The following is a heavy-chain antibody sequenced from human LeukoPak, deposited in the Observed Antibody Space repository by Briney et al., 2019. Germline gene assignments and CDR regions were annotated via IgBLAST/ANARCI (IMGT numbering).Heavy chain of an antibody. Sequence: MASQTLSLTCTVSGGSISSGDYYWSWIRQPPGKGLEWIGYIYYSGSTYYNPSLKSRVTISVDTSKNQFSLKLSSVTAADTAVYYCARYYDSSGYDYWGQGTLVTVSS. CDR3: ARYYDSSGYDY. CDR1: GGSISSGDYY. J-gene: IGHJ4*02. V-gene: IGHV4-30-4*01. D-gene: IGHD3-22*01. CDR2: IYYSGST.